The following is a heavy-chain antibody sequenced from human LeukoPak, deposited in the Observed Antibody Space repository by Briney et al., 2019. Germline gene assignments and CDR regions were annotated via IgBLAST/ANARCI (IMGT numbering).Heavy chain of an antibody. Sequence: PSETLSLTCTVSGGSISSYYWSWIRQPPGKGLEWIGYIYYSGSTNYNPCLKSRVTISVDTSKNQFSLKLSSVTAADTAVYYCARSSPLWFAPNGERGAFDIWGQGTMVTVSS. V-gene: IGHV4-59*08. CDR2: IYYSGST. J-gene: IGHJ3*02. CDR1: GGSISSYY. D-gene: IGHD3-10*01. CDR3: ARSSPLWFAPNGERGAFDI.